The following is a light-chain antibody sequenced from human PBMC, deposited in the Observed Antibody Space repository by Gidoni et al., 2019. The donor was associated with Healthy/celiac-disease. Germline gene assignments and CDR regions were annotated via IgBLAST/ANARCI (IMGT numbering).Light chain of an antibody. CDR3: CSYAGSSIL. CDR1: SSDVGSYNL. Sequence: QSALTQPASVSGSPGQSITISCTGTSSDVGSYNLVSWYQQHPGKAPKLMIYEGSKRPSGVSNRFCGSKSGNTASLTISGLQAEDEADYYCCSYAGSSILFGGGTKLTVL. J-gene: IGLJ2*01. V-gene: IGLV2-23*01. CDR2: EGS.